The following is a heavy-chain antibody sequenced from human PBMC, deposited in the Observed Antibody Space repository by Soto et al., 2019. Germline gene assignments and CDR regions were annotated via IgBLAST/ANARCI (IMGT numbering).Heavy chain of an antibody. J-gene: IGHJ5*02. CDR1: GGSISSCY. D-gene: IGHD6-13*01. CDR2: IYYSGST. Sequence: SETLSLTCTVSGGSISSCYWSWIRQPPGKGLEWIGYIYYSGSTNYNPSLKSRVTISVDTSKNQFSLKLSSVTAADTAVYYCARDGSSSWYNWFDPWGQGTLVTVSS. CDR3: ARDGSSSWYNWFDP. V-gene: IGHV4-59*01.